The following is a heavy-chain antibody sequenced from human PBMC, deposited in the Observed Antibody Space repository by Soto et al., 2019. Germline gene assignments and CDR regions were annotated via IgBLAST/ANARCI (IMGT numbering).Heavy chain of an antibody. CDR3: ARSIVVVTALDY. D-gene: IGHD2-21*02. J-gene: IGHJ4*02. CDR2: INAGNGNT. CDR1: GYTFTIYA. V-gene: IGHV1-3*01. Sequence: GASVKVSCKASGYTFTIYAMHWVLQAPGQRLEWMGWINAGNGNTKYSQKFQGRVTITRDTSASTAYVELSSLRSEDTAVYYCARSIVVVTALDYWGQRTLVTVSS.